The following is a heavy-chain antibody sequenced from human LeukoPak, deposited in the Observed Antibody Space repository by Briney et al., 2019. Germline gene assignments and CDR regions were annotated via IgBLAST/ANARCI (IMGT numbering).Heavy chain of an antibody. CDR3: AGRIAAAGNYYYYYMDV. CDR1: GGSISSGSYY. Sequence: SETLSLTCTVSGGSISSGSYYWSWIRQPAGKGLEWIGRIYTSGSTNYNPSLKSRVTISVDTSKNQFSLKLSSVTAADTAVYYCAGRIAAAGNYYYYYMDVWGKGTTVTISS. J-gene: IGHJ6*03. V-gene: IGHV4-61*02. CDR2: IYTSGST. D-gene: IGHD6-13*01.